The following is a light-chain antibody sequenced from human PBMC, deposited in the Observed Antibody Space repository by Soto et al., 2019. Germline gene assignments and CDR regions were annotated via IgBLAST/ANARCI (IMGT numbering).Light chain of an antibody. V-gene: IGKV1-39*01. CDR1: QSINTY. CDR3: QQSYGALRT. CDR2: AAS. J-gene: IGKJ1*01. Sequence: DIPLTQSPASLSASVGDRVTITCRASQSINTYLNWYQQKPGGAPQLLIYAASTLHSGVPSRFVGSGSGTEFTLTISSLQSDDFATYYCQQSYGALRTFGQGTKVEI.